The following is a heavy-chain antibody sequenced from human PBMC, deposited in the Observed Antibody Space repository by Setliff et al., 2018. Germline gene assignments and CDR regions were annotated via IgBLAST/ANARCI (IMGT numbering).Heavy chain of an antibody. V-gene: IGHV1-18*01. D-gene: IGHD5-12*01. CDR1: GYDFRGHG. Sequence: AASVKVSCKVSGYDFRGHGINWVRQAPGQGPEWMGWISPYSGSASYAEKVQDRVTMTADTSTNTAYLEVRSLRSDDTAIYYCARSSRSGYYHQRDSFDLWGQGTRVTVAS. J-gene: IGHJ3*01. CDR2: ISPYSGSA. CDR3: ARSSRSGYYHQRDSFDL.